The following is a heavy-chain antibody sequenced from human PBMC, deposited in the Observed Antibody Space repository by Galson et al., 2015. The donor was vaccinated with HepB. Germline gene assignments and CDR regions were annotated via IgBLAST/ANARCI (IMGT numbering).Heavy chain of an antibody. J-gene: IGHJ4*02. CDR1: GFTFSSYA. Sequence: SLRLSCAASGFTFSSYAMSWVRQAPGKGLEWVSAISGSGGSTYYADSVKGRFTISRDNSKNTLYLQMNSLRSEDTAVYYCARDTAARPAFDYWGQGTLVTVSS. V-gene: IGHV3-23*01. D-gene: IGHD6-6*01. CDR2: ISGSGGST. CDR3: ARDTAARPAFDY.